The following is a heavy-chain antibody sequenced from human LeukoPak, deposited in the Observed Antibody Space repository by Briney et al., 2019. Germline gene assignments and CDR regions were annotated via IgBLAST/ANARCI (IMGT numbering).Heavy chain of an antibody. CDR3: ARYIVSYPHDAFDI. Sequence: SETLSLTCTVSGGSISSYYWSWIRQPPGKGLEWIGYIYYSGSTNYNPSLKSRVTISVDTSKNQFSLKLRSVTAADTAFYYCARYIVSYPHDAFDIWGQGTMVTVSS. V-gene: IGHV4-59*01. CDR2: IYYSGST. CDR1: GGSISSYY. J-gene: IGHJ3*02. D-gene: IGHD1-26*01.